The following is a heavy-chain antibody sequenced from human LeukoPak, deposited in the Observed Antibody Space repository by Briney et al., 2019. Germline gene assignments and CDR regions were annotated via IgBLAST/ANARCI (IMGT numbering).Heavy chain of an antibody. J-gene: IGHJ4*02. Sequence: SETLSLTCTVSGGSISSYYWSWIRQPAGKGLEWIGRIYTSGSTNYNPSLKSRVTMSVDTSKNQFSLKLSSVTAADTAVYYCARDGYDFWSGLYYFDYWGQGTLVTVSS. V-gene: IGHV4-4*07. CDR1: GGSISSYY. CDR2: IYTSGST. D-gene: IGHD3-3*01. CDR3: ARDGYDFWSGLYYFDY.